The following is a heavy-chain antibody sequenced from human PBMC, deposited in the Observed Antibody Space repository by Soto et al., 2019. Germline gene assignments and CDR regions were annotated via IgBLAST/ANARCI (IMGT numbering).Heavy chain of an antibody. CDR3: ARGPIGPAYCGGDCYWFDY. V-gene: IGHV4-31*03. CDR1: GGSISSGGYY. Sequence: SETLSLTCTVSGGSISSGGYYWSWIRQHPGKGLEWIGYIYYSGSTNYNPSLKSRVTISVDTSKNQFSLKLSSVTAADTAVYYCARGPIGPAYCGGDCYWFDYWGHGTLVTVSS. CDR2: IYYSGST. J-gene: IGHJ4*01. D-gene: IGHD2-21*02.